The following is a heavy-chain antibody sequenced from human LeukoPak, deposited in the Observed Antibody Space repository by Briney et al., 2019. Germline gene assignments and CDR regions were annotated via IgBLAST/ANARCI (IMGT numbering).Heavy chain of an antibody. D-gene: IGHD1-26*01. J-gene: IGHJ4*02. CDR1: GGSISSYY. Sequence: SETLSLTCAVYGGSISSYYWSWIRQPAGKGLEWIGRIYTSGSTNYNASLKSRVSMSVDTSKNQFSLKLSSVTAADTAVFYCARENSGSYREFDYWGQGTLVTVSS. V-gene: IGHV4-4*07. CDR3: ARENSGSYREFDY. CDR2: IYTSGST.